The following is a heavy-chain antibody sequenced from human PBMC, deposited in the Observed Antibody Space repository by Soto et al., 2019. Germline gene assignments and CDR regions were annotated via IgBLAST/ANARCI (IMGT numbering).Heavy chain of an antibody. CDR2: ISAYNGNT. CDR3: ARDAPYYYDSSGYYYPNWFDP. CDR1: GYTFTSYG. Sequence: QVQLVQSGAEVKKPGASVKVSCKASGYTFTSYGISWVRQAPGQGLEWMGWISAYNGNTNYAQKLQGRVTMTTDTSTSTAEMELRSLRSDDTAVYYCARDAPYYYDSSGYYYPNWFDPWGQGTLVTVSS. J-gene: IGHJ5*02. D-gene: IGHD3-22*01. V-gene: IGHV1-18*04.